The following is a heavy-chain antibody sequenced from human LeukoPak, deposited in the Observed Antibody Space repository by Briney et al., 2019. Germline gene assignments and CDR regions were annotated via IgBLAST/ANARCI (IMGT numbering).Heavy chain of an antibody. D-gene: IGHD3-22*01. CDR2: INHSGST. CDR3: ARGFSYYYDSSGYLALKY. V-gene: IGHV4-30-2*01. CDR1: GGSISSGGYS. Sequence: SETLSLTCAVSGGSISSGGYSWSWIRQPPGKGLEWIGEINHSGSTNYNPSLKSRVTISVDTSKNQFSLKLSSVAAADTAVYYCARGFSYYYDSSGYLALKYWGQGTLVTVSS. J-gene: IGHJ4*02.